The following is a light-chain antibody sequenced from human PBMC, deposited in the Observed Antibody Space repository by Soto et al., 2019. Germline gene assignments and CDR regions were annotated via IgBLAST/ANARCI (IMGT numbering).Light chain of an antibody. Sequence: QPVLTQPPSVSEAPRQRVTISCSGSSSNVGNNAVNWYQQLPGRAAKLLIYYDDLLPSGGSDRFSGSNSGTSASLAISGLQSEDEADYYCAVWDDSLNGVVFGGGTKVTVL. CDR3: AVWDDSLNGVV. J-gene: IGLJ2*01. CDR2: YDD. CDR1: SSNVGNNA. V-gene: IGLV1-36*01.